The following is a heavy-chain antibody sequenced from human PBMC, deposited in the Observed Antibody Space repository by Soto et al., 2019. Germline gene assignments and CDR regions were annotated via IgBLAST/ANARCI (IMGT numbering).Heavy chain of an antibody. CDR2: ISGTGDTT. D-gene: IGHD1-7*01. CDR1: GFTFSRYA. V-gene: IGHV3-23*01. CDR3: QKETGTYSYHLDS. J-gene: IGHJ5*01. Sequence: VQLLESGGGLVHPGGSLRLSCAASGFTFSRYAMNWVRQGPGKGLEWVSTISGTGDTTKYAASVKGRFTISRDNSKNTLYLQISSLRAENTAVFCCQKETGTYSYHLDSWSQGTPVTVSS.